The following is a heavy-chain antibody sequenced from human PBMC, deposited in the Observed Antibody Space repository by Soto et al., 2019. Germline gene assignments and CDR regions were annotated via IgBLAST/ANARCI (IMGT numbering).Heavy chain of an antibody. CDR2: ISNSGGGT. CDR3: ANRVYNGDFDY. V-gene: IGHV3-23*01. Sequence: EVQLLESGGGLVQPGGSLRLSCAASGFTFSSYAMSWVRQAPGKGLEWVSGISNSGGGTYYADSVKGRFTLSRDNSKNTLYLQMNSLRADDTAVYYCANRVYNGDFDYWGQGNRVTVSS. D-gene: IGHD1-1*01. CDR1: GFTFSSYA. J-gene: IGHJ4*02.